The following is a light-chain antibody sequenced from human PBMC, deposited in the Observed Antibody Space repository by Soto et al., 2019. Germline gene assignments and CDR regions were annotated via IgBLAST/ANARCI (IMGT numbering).Light chain of an antibody. CDR3: QHYGSSLSIT. CDR1: QSIGSSY. V-gene: IGKV3-20*01. J-gene: IGKJ5*01. Sequence: EIVLTQSPGTLSLSPGERATLSCRASQSIGSSYLAWYQQKPGQAPRLLIYGASSRASCFPNRFSGSGSGTDFTLTISRLESEDFAVYYCQHYGSSLSITFGQGTRLEIK. CDR2: GAS.